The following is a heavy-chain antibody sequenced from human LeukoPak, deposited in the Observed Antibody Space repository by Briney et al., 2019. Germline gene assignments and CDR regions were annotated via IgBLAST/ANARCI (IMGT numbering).Heavy chain of an antibody. CDR2: MNPNSGNT. J-gene: IGHJ3*02. D-gene: IGHD4-11*01. V-gene: IGHV1-8*01. Sequence: AASVKVSCKASGYTFTSYDINWVRQATGQGLEWMGWMNPNSGNTGYAQKFQGRVTMTRNTSISTAYMELSSLRSDDTAVYYCARGDPTTTAFDIWGQGTMVTVSS. CDR3: ARGDPTTTAFDI. CDR1: GYTFTSYD.